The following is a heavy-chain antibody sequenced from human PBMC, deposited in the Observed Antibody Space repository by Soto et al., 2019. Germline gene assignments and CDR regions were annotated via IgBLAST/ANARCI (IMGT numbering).Heavy chain of an antibody. Sequence: QVQLVESGGGVVQPGRALRLSCAASTFTFSDYGIHWVRQAPGKGLEWVAFISYDGTNKYDTDSVKGLCTISRDNSKKTLFLQRKSLRSEDTAVYYYAKDYGYRVSKGSTFYYAGMYVWGQGTTVTCSS. V-gene: IGHV3-30*18. CDR1: TFTFSDYG. CDR3: AKDYGYRVSKGSTFYYAGMYV. CDR2: ISYDGTNK. J-gene: IGHJ6*01. D-gene: IGHD1-1*01.